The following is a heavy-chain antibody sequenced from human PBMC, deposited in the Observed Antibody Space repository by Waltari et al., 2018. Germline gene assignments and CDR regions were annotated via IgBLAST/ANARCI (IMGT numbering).Heavy chain of an antibody. Sequence: QVQLVASGGGVVQPGRSLRLACAAYGFTLRSYGRPGVRQAPGKGLELVAVISYDGSNKYYADSFKGRFTISRDNSKNTLYLQMNSLRAEDTAVYYCAKADWAKGSFDYWGQGTLVTVSS. V-gene: IGHV3-30*18. J-gene: IGHJ4*02. D-gene: IGHD3-10*01. CDR2: ISYDGSNK. CDR3: AKADWAKGSFDY. CDR1: GFTLRSYG.